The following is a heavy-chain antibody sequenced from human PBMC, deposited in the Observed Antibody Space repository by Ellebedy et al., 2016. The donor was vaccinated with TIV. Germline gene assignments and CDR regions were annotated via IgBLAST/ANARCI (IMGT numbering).Heavy chain of an antibody. V-gene: IGHV4-39*07. Sequence: SETLSLTXTVSGGSISSSSYYWSWIRQPPGKGLEWIGEINHSGSTNYNPSLKSRVTISVDTSKNQFSLKLSSVTAADTAVYYCARVLRKGWNWYNWFNPWGQGTLVTVSS. CDR3: ARVLRKGWNWYNWFNP. CDR2: INHSGST. CDR1: GGSISSSSYY. J-gene: IGHJ5*02. D-gene: IGHD1-1*01.